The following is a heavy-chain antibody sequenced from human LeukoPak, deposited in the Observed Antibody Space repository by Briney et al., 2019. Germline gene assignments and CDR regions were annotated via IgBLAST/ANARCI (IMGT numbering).Heavy chain of an antibody. CDR2: IYNGWNT. V-gene: IGHV4-61*05. J-gene: IGHJ4*02. D-gene: IGHD6-19*01. CDR1: GGSISSSSYY. Sequence: SETLSLTCTVSGGSISSSSYYWGWIRQSPGRTLEWIGHIYNGWNTKYNPSLTSRVTTSVDTSKNQFSLSLTSVTAADTAIYYCAQTTGWPGFDFWGPGALVTVSS. CDR3: AQTTGWPGFDF.